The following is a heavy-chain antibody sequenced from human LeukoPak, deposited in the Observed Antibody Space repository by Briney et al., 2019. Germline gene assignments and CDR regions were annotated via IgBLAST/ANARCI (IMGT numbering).Heavy chain of an antibody. CDR1: GGSISSYY. J-gene: IGHJ4*02. CDR3: ARDRDYVWGSYRPYFDY. V-gene: IGHV4-4*07. Sequence: SETLSLTCTVSGGSISSYYWSWIRQPAGKGLEWIGRIYTSGSTNYNPSLESRVTMSVDTSKNQFSLKLSSVTAADTAVYYCARDRDYVWGSYRPYFDYWGQGTLVTVSS. CDR2: IYTSGST. D-gene: IGHD3-16*02.